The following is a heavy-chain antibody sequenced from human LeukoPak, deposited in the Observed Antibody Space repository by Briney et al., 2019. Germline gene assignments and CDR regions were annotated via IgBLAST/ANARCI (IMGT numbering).Heavy chain of an antibody. Sequence: GGSLRLSCAPSGFTFTSYSMNWVRQAPGKGLEWVSSISSRSTYIYYADSVKGRFTISRDNAKNSLYLQMNSLRAEDTALYHCARDSSSWYRSHQGTGPFDYWGQGTLVTVSS. V-gene: IGHV3-21*04. CDR3: ARDSSSWYRSHQGTGPFDY. CDR1: GFTFTSYS. J-gene: IGHJ4*02. D-gene: IGHD6-13*01. CDR2: ISSRSTYI.